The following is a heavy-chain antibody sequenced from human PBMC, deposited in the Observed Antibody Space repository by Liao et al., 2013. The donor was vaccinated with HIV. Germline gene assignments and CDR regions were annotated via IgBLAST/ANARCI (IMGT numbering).Heavy chain of an antibody. V-gene: IGHV4-34*02. Sequence: QVQLQQWGAGLLKPSETLSLTCGVLGGSFSNSYWSWIRQAPGKGLEWIGEINHTGDTKYNPSLKSRVTMSVDTSKNQLSLNVNSVTAADTAVYYCARALLRWYPPGAFEIWGQGTKVTVSS. D-gene: IGHD4-23*01. CDR2: INHTGDT. J-gene: IGHJ3*02. CDR3: ARALLRWYPPGAFEI. CDR1: GGSFSNSY.